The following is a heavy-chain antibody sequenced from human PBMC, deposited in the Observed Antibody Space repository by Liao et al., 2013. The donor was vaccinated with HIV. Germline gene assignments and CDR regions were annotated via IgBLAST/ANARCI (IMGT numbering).Heavy chain of an antibody. CDR2: IYSSGSA. CDR1: GGSIGSYY. V-gene: IGHV4-4*07. Sequence: QVQLQESGPGLVKPSETLSLICTVSGGSIGSYYWDWIRQPAGKGLEWIGRIYSSGSANYNPSLKSRVTISVDTSKNQFSLKLSSVTAADTAVYYCARSQYYYCLDVWGKGTTVTVSS. J-gene: IGHJ6*03. CDR3: ARSQYYYCLDV.